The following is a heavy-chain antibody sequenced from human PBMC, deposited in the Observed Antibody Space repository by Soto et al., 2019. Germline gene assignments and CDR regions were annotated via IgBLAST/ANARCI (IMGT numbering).Heavy chain of an antibody. D-gene: IGHD6-6*01. V-gene: IGHV3-23*01. CDR3: ETRPFAARHTDY. Sequence: EVQLLESGGGLVQPGGSLRLSCAASGFTFSNYAMTWVRQAPGKGLEWVSTISGSGDNTYYADSVRGRFTISRDNSKNTLYLQMNRLRADDTAVYYCETRPFAARHTDYWGQGTLVTVSS. CDR2: ISGSGDNT. J-gene: IGHJ4*02. CDR1: GFTFSNYA.